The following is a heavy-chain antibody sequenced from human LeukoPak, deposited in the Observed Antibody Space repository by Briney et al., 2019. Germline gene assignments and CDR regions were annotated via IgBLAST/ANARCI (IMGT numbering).Heavy chain of an antibody. D-gene: IGHD6-13*01. CDR1: GGYFSGYY. V-gene: IGHV4-34*01. J-gene: IGHJ6*02. Sequence: PSETLSLTCAVYGGYFSGYYWSWIRQPPGKGLEWIGEINHSGSTNYNPSLKSRVTISVDTSNNQFSLKLSSVTAADTAVYYCARSHGYSSSWYVPPYYYYYGMDVWGQGTTVTASS. CDR3: ARSHGYSSSWYVPPYYYYYGMDV. CDR2: INHSGST.